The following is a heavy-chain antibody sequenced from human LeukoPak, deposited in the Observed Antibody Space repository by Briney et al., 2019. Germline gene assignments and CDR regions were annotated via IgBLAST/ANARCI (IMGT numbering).Heavy chain of an antibody. Sequence: SETLSLTCTVSGTSVSLYYWNWIRQPPGKGLEWIGYVYYSRSTNYNPSLKSRISISVDTSKNQFSLKLTSVTAADTAVYYCARDKGLPQAFDIWGQGTMVTVSS. V-gene: IGHV4-59*02. CDR2: VYYSRST. CDR1: GTSVSLYY. D-gene: IGHD5/OR15-5a*01. J-gene: IGHJ3*02. CDR3: ARDKGLPQAFDI.